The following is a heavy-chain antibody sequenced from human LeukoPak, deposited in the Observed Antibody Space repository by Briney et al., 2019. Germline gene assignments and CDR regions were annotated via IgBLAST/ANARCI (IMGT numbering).Heavy chain of an antibody. J-gene: IGHJ5*02. D-gene: IGHD6-19*01. CDR3: ANSNGENQWLGKRNWFDH. V-gene: IGHV4-34*01. Sequence: SETLSLTCAVYGGSFSRYYWSWIRQPPGKGLEWIGEINHSGSTNYNPSLKSRVTISVDTSKNQFSLKLSSVTAADTAVYYCANSNGENQWLGKRNWFDHWGQGTLVTVSS. CDR1: GGSFSRYY. CDR2: INHSGST.